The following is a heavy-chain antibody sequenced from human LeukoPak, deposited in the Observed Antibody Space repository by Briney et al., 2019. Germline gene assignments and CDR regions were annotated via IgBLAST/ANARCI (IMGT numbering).Heavy chain of an antibody. CDR3: ARRRGYLVDY. D-gene: IGHD6-13*01. CDR1: GGSISSYY. J-gene: IGHJ4*02. CDR2: IYTSGST. Sequence: SETLSLTCTVSGGSISSYYWSWIRQPPGKGLEWIGYIYTSGSTNYNLSLKSRVTISVDTSKNQFSLKLSSVTAADTAVYYCARRRGYLVDYWGQGTLVTVSS. V-gene: IGHV4-4*09.